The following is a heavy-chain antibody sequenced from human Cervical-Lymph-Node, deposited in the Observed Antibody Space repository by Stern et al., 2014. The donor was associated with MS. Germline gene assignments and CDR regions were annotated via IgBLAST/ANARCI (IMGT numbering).Heavy chain of an antibody. Sequence: VQLVESGPGLVKPSQTLSLTCTVSGASIKTIGYFWSWVRQPPGKGLEWIGFISHSGVTFHNETLKSRVTLSQDTSANQFSLRLTSVTAADTALYFCMRGDYWGRGILVAVSS. CDR1: GASIKTIGYF. V-gene: IGHV4-31*03. CDR3: MRGDY. CDR2: ISHSGVT. J-gene: IGHJ4*02.